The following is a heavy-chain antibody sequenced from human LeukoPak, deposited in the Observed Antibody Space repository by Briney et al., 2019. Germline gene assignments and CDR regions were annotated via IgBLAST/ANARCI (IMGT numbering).Heavy chain of an antibody. J-gene: IGHJ4*02. CDR2: GST. Sequence: GSTNYNPSLKSRVTMSVDTSKNQFSLKLSSVTAADTAVYYCARGIVVVLKRGFFDYWGQGTLVTVSS. D-gene: IGHD2-15*01. CDR3: ARGIVVVLKRGFFDY. V-gene: IGHV4-59*09.